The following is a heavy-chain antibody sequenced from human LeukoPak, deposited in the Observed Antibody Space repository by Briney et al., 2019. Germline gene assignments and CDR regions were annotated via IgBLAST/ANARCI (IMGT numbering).Heavy chain of an antibody. D-gene: IGHD5-24*01. CDR2: ISYDGSNN. V-gene: IGHV3-30*01. J-gene: IGHJ4*02. CDR3: ARTSEMATIQEGAFDY. CDR1: GFSFSPYF. Sequence: GRTLCLTCTASGFSFSPYFRSWVWQAPGKGLEWIADISYDGSNNYYADSVKGRFTISRDNSKNTLYLQMNSLRAEDTAVYYCARTSEMATIQEGAFDYWGQGTLVTVSS.